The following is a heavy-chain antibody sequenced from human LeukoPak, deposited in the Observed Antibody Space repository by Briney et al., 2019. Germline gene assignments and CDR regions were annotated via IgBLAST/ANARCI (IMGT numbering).Heavy chain of an antibody. J-gene: IGHJ6*02. D-gene: IGHD3-10*01. V-gene: IGHV3-23*01. CDR3: AKRAPMVRGRTDYQYGMDV. CDR1: GFTISSYG. Sequence: GGSLRLSCAGSGFTISSYGMSWVRQGPGKGLEWVSAISGSAGDTYYADSVKGRFTISRDNSKNTLYMQMTSLGAEDTAVYYCAKRAPMVRGRTDYQYGMDVWGQGTTVTVSS. CDR2: ISGSAGDT.